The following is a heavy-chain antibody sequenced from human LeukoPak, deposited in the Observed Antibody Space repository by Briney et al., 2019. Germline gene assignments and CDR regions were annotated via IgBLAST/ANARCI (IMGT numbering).Heavy chain of an antibody. CDR1: GGSFSGYY. CDR3: ARGDIFFDY. V-gene: IGHV4-34*01. J-gene: IGHJ4*02. CDR2: INHSGST. Sequence: SETLSLTCAVYGGSFSGYYWSWTRQPPGKGLEWIGEINHSGSTNYNPSLKSRVTISVDTSKNQFSLKLSSVTAADTAAYYCARGDIFFDYWGQGTLVTVSS. D-gene: IGHD5-12*01.